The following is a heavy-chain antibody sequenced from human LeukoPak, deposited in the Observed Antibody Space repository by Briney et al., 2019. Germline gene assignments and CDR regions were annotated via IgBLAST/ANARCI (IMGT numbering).Heavy chain of an antibody. CDR1: GYTFTGYY. D-gene: IGHD3-3*01. V-gene: IGHV1-2*02. CDR2: INPNSGGT. CDR3: ASPGSYDFWSGYYSLDY. J-gene: IGHJ4*02. Sequence: ASVKVSCKASGYTFTGYYMHWVRPAPGQELEWMGWINPNSGGTNYAQKFQGRVTMTRDTSISTAYMELSRLRSDDTAVYYCASPGSYDFWSGYYSLDYWGQGTLVTVSS.